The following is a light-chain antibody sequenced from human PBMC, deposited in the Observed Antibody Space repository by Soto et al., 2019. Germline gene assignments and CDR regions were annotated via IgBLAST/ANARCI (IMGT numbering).Light chain of an antibody. Sequence: DIQMTQSPSTLSASVGDRVTITCRASQSISSWLAWYQQKPGKAPKVLIYRASSLESGVPSRFSGSGSGTEFTLPSSTRQPDDFATYYCQQYDSYPVTFGGGTKVEIK. CDR2: RAS. V-gene: IGKV1-5*03. CDR3: QQYDSYPVT. J-gene: IGKJ4*01. CDR1: QSISSW.